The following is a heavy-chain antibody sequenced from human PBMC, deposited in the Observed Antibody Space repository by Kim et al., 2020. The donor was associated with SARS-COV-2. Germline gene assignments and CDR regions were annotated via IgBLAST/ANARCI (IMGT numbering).Heavy chain of an antibody. CDR3: ATGPIYCSSTSCYFDP. J-gene: IGHJ5*02. V-gene: IGHV1-69*04. CDR2: IIPILGIA. D-gene: IGHD2-2*01. Sequence: SVKVSCKASGGTFSSYAISWVRQAPGQGLEWMGRIIPILGIANYAQKSQGRVTITADKSTSTAYMELSSLRSEDTAVYYCATGPIYCSSTSCYFDPWGQGTLVTVSS. CDR1: GGTFSSYA.